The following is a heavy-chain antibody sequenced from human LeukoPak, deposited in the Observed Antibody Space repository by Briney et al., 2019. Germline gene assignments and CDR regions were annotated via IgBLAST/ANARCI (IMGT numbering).Heavy chain of an antibody. Sequence: ASVKVSCKASGYTFTSYWIGWVRQMPGKGLEWMGIIYPGDSDTRYSPSFQGQVTISADKSISTAYLQWSSLKASDTAMYYCARRITIFGVPYPFAFDIWGQGTMVTVSS. D-gene: IGHD3-3*01. V-gene: IGHV5-51*01. CDR2: IYPGDSDT. J-gene: IGHJ3*02. CDR1: GYTFTSYW. CDR3: ARRITIFGVPYPFAFDI.